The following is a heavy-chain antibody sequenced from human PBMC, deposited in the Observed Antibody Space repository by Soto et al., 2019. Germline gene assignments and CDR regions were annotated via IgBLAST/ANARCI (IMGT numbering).Heavy chain of an antibody. J-gene: IGHJ4*02. D-gene: IGHD7-27*01. V-gene: IGHV1-3*01. CDR1: GYTFSSYA. CDR3: ARDTGDGTFDF. Sequence: QVHLVQSGAEVRKPGASVKVSCKASGYTFSSYAMHWVRQAPGQRLEWMGWINAGYGNTKSSQKFQDRVTISRDTSASTAYMELTSLRSEDTAVYYCARDTGDGTFDFWSQGTLVTVSS. CDR2: INAGYGNT.